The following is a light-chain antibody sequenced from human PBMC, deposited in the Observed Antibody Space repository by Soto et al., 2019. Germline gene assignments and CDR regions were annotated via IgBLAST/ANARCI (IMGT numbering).Light chain of an antibody. J-gene: IGKJ5*01. V-gene: IGKV3-20*01. Sequence: IVLTQSPGIFSLSPGEAASLSAGPSQSISSSFLAWYQQKPGQAPRLLIYGASSRATGIPDRFSGTGSETDFTLTISRLEPEDFAVYYCQQYDNSPITFGQGTRLEIK. CDR2: GAS. CDR3: QQYDNSPIT. CDR1: QSISSSF.